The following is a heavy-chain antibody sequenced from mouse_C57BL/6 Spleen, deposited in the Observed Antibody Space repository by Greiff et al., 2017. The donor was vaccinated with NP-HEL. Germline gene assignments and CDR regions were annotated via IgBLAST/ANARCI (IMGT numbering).Heavy chain of an antibody. J-gene: IGHJ4*01. CDR1: GYTFTSYW. D-gene: IGHD2-5*01. Sequence: QVQLKQPGAELVKPGASAKLSCKASGYTFTSYWMHWVKQRPGRGLEWIGRIDPNSGGTKYNEKFKSKATLTVDKPSSTAYMQLSSLTSEDSAVYYCANSNYVYAMDYWGQGTSVTVSS. CDR2: IDPNSGGT. CDR3: ANSNYVYAMDY. V-gene: IGHV1-72*01.